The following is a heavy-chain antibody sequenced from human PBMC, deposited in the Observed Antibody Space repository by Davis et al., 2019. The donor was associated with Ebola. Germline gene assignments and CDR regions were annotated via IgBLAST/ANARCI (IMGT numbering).Heavy chain of an antibody. J-gene: IGHJ5*02. Sequence: SETLSLTCNLSGDSISSSSYFWGWIRQPPGKGLEWIGSIYYRGSTYYNPSLKSRVTISVDTSKNQFSLKLSSVTAADTAVYYCARSPGIARYNWFDPWGQGTLVTVSS. D-gene: IGHD6-13*01. CDR2: IYYRGST. V-gene: IGHV4-39*01. CDR1: GDSISSSSYF. CDR3: ARSPGIARYNWFDP.